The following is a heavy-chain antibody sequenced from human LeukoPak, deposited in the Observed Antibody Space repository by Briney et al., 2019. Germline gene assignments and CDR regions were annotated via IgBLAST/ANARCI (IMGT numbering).Heavy chain of an antibody. CDR3: ARGSGTYYVDY. CDR1: GGTFSSYG. J-gene: IGHJ4*02. CDR2: IIPIFGIA. Sequence: TSVKVSCKASGGTFSSYGITWVRQAPGQGLEWMGRIIPIFGIANYAQKFQGRVTITADKSTSTAYMELSSLRSEDTAVYYCARGSGTYYVDYWGQGTLVTVSS. D-gene: IGHD1-26*01. V-gene: IGHV1-69*04.